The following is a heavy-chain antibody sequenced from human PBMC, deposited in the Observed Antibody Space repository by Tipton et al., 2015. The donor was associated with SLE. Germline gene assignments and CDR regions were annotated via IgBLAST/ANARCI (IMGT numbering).Heavy chain of an antibody. CDR3: ARDAGLAAAASLTMDV. J-gene: IGHJ6*03. Sequence: TLSLTCTVSGGSISSYYWSWIRQPPGKGLEWIGYIYYSGSTNYNPPLKSRVTISVDTSKSQFSLRLSSVTAADTAVYYCARDAGLAAAASLTMDVWGKGTTVSVSS. CDR1: GGSISSYY. CDR2: IYYSGST. V-gene: IGHV4-59*12. D-gene: IGHD6-13*01.